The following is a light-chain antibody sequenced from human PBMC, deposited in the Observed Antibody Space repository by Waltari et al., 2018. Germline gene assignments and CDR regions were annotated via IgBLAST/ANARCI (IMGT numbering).Light chain of an antibody. CDR2: YDS. CDR3: HVWHPDVDPGV. V-gene: IGLV3-21*04. CDR1: NIGTYS. J-gene: IGLJ1*01. Sequence: SYVVTQPPSVSVAPGETATITCGGDNIGTYSVHGSQQKAGQAPVLVIFYDSDRPSGIPERFSGSNSGNTATLTISRVEAGDEARYYCHVWHPDVDPGVFGTGTEVTVL.